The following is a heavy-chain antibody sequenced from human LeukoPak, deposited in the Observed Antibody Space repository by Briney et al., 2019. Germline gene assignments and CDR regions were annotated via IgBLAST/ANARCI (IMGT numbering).Heavy chain of an antibody. CDR1: GFTFSSYS. D-gene: IGHD6-13*01. J-gene: IGHJ3*02. CDR2: ISSSSSYI. Sequence: PWGSLRLSCAASGFTFSSYSMNWVRQAPGKGLEWVSSISSSSSYIYYADSVKGRFTISRDNAKNSLYLQMNSLRAEDTAVYYCARGEQQLTLGLDAFDIWGQGTMVTVSS. CDR3: ARGEQQLTLGLDAFDI. V-gene: IGHV3-21*01.